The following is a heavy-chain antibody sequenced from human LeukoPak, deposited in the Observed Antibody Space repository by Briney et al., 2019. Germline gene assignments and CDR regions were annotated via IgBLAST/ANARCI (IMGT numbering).Heavy chain of an antibody. CDR1: GDSVSSNSVA. D-gene: IGHD6-19*01. CDR3: ARGAVAHFDC. Sequence: SQTLSLTCAISGDSVSSNSVAWNWIRQSPSRGLEWLGGTYYRSKWYNDYAVSVKSRITINSDTSKNQFSLHLNSVTPDDTAVYYCARGAVAHFDCWGQGALVTVSS. V-gene: IGHV6-1*01. CDR2: TYYRSKWYN. J-gene: IGHJ4*02.